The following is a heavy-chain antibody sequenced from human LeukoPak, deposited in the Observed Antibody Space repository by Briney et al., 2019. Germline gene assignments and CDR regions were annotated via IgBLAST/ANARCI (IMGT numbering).Heavy chain of an antibody. V-gene: IGHV3-74*01. CDR2: INTDGSTT. D-gene: IGHD1-26*01. J-gene: IGHJ4*02. CDR1: GFTFSNDW. Sequence: PTRSLRLSFSASGFTFSNDWMHWVSQAPGKGLVWVSRINTDGSTTTYADSVKGRFTISRDNAKNTLYLQMNSLRVEDTAVDYCARGRGGSYHYWGQGTLVTVSS. CDR3: ARGRGGSYHY.